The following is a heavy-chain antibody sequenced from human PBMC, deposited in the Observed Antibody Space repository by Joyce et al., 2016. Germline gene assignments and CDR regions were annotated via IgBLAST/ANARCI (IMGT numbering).Heavy chain of an antibody. D-gene: IGHD2-8*01. V-gene: IGHV3-21*01. CDR3: ARSSYTNGIFDY. CDR2: LSSSSSYI. Sequence: EVQLLESGGGLVKPGGSLRLSCAASGFTLSSYSMSGVRQAPGKGREWGSSLSSSSSYIKYTDSVKGRFTISRDNAKNSLYLQMNSLRVEDTAVYYCARSSYTNGIFDYWGQGTLVTVSS. J-gene: IGHJ4*02. CDR1: GFTLSSYS.